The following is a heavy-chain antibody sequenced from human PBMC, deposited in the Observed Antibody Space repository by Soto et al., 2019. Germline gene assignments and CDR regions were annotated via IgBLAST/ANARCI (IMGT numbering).Heavy chain of an antibody. CDR1: GFTFSSYG. Sequence: HPGGSLRLSCAASGFTFSSYGMHWVRQAPGKGLEWVAVISYDGSNKYYADSVKGRFTISRDNSKNTLYLQMNSLRAEDTAVYYCAKDVPRIAFDYWGQGTLVTVSS. CDR2: ISYDGSNK. V-gene: IGHV3-30*18. CDR3: AKDVPRIAFDY. J-gene: IGHJ4*02. D-gene: IGHD6-13*01.